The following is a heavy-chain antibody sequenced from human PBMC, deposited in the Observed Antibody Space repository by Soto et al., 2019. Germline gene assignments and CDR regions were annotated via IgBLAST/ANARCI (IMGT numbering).Heavy chain of an antibody. CDR1: GFTFDDYT. J-gene: IGHJ4*02. Sequence: GSLRLSCAASGFTFDDYTMHWVRQAPGKGLEWVSLITWDGNGTRYADSVKGRFTVSRDNTKNSLYLQMNSLRTEDTALYYCARDIARWEPLQVLDYWGQGTLVTVSS. V-gene: IGHV3-43*01. D-gene: IGHD1-26*01. CDR2: ITWDGNGT. CDR3: ARDIARWEPLQVLDY.